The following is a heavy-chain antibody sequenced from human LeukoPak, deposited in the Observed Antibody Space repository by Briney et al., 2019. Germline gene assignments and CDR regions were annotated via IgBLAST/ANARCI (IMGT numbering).Heavy chain of an antibody. CDR3: ARDYYDSSGYPGVQYYYYMDV. CDR2: INPNSGGT. V-gene: IGHV1-2*02. J-gene: IGHJ6*03. D-gene: IGHD3-22*01. Sequence: APVKVSCKASGYTFTGYYMHWVRQAPGQGLEWMGWINPNSGGTNYAQKFQGRVTMTRDTSISTAYMELSRLRSDDTPVYYCARDYYDSSGYPGVQYYYYMDVWGKGTTVTVSS. CDR1: GYTFTGYY.